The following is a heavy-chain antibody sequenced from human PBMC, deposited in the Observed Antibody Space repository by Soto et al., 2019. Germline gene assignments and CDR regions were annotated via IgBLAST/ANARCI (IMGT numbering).Heavy chain of an antibody. CDR3: ARDKSTSCYYY. CDR1: GYTFTSYA. D-gene: IGHD2-2*01. V-gene: IGHV1-3*01. J-gene: IGHJ4*02. CDR2: INAGNGNT. Sequence: ASVKVSCKASGYTFTSYAMHWVRQAPGQRREWMGWINAGNGNTKYSQKFQGRVTITRDTSASTAYMELSSLRSEDTAVYYCARDKSTSCYYYWGQGTLVTVSS.